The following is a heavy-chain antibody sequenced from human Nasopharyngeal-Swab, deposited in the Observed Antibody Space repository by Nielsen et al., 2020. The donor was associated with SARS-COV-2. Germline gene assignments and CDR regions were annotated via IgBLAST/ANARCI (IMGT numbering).Heavy chain of an antibody. D-gene: IGHD2-2*01. CDR3: ARDRGDLRKYHFDS. Sequence: SETLSLTCTVSGGSVSRGSHYWTSIRQPPGKELEWIGYIFYTGNTNYNPSLESRVTMSIDTSKNQFSLKLSSVTAADTAVYYCARDRGDLRKYHFDSWGQGTQIAVSS. CDR1: GGSVSRGSHY. CDR2: IFYTGNT. J-gene: IGHJ4*02. V-gene: IGHV4-61*01.